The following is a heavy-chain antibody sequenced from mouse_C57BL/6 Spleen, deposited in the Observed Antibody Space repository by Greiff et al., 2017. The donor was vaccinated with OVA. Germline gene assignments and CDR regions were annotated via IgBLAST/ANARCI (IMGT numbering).Heavy chain of an antibody. D-gene: IGHD1-1*01. J-gene: IGHJ2*01. CDR3: ARDCYGSSYFDY. Sequence: EVKVVESGGGLVKPGGSLKLSCAASGFTFSSYAMSWVRQTPEKRLEWVATISDGGSYTYYPDNVKGRFTISRDNAKNNLYLQMSHLKSEDTAMYYCARDCYGSSYFDYWGQGTTLTVSS. CDR2: ISDGGSYT. CDR1: GFTFSSYA. V-gene: IGHV5-4*01.